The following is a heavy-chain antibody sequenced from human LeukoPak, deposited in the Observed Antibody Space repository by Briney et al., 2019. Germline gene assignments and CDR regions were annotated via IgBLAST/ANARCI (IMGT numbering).Heavy chain of an antibody. CDR3: ARDIAEQWLVRKYYFDY. V-gene: IGHV1-46*01. D-gene: IGHD6-19*01. CDR1: GYTFTSYY. CDR2: INPSGGST. J-gene: IGHJ4*02. Sequence: ASVKVSCKASGYTFTSYYMQWVRQAPGQGLEWMGIINPSGGSTTYAQKFQGRVTMTTDTSTSTAYMELRSLRSDDTAVYYCARDIAEQWLVRKYYFDYWGQGTLVTVSS.